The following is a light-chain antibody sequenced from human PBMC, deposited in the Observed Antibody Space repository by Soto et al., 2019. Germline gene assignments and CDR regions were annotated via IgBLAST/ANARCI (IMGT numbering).Light chain of an antibody. CDR2: EVT. CDR1: SRDIGFFNY. Sequence: SVLTQPASVSGSPGQSITISCTGTSRDIGFFNYVSWYQQFPGNAPKLIIFEVTNRPSGVSNRFSASKPGNTASLTISGLQAEDGADYYCSSYTTRSTYVFGTGTKVTVL. J-gene: IGLJ1*01. CDR3: SSYTTRSTYV. V-gene: IGLV2-14*01.